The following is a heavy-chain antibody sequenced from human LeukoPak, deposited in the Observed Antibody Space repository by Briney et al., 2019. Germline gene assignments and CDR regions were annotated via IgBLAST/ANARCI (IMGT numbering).Heavy chain of an antibody. CDR2: ISWNSGSI. V-gene: IGHV3-9*01. Sequence: GGSLRLSCAASGFTFDDYAMHWVQQAPGKGLEWVSGISWNSGSIGYADSVKGRFTISRDNAKNSLYLQMNSLRAEDTALYYCAKDSGPTVVAADNWFDPWGQGTLVTVSS. CDR3: AKDSGPTVVAADNWFDP. CDR1: GFTFDDYA. D-gene: IGHD2-15*01. J-gene: IGHJ5*02.